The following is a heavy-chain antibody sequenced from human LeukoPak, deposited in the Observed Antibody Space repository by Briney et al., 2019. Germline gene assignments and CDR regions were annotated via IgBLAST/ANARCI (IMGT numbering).Heavy chain of an antibody. D-gene: IGHD3-22*01. CDR1: GYTFTSYA. Sequence: ASVKVSCKAPGYTFTSYAMNWVRQAPGQGLEWMGWINTNTGNPTYAQGFTGRFVFSLDTSVSTAYLQISSLKAEDTAVYYCARAHSVYRIVVVTPLGYWGQGTLVTVSS. CDR2: INTNTGNP. J-gene: IGHJ4*02. CDR3: ARAHSVYRIVVVTPLGY. V-gene: IGHV7-4-1*02.